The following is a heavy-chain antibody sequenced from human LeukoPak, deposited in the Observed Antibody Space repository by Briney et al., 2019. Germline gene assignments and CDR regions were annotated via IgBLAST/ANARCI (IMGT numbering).Heavy chain of an antibody. CDR3: ARGSYSSSWKTFDY. D-gene: IGHD6-13*01. CDR1: GFTFSSYA. V-gene: IGHV3-30*04. CDR2: ISYDGSIN. J-gene: IGHJ4*02. Sequence: GRSLRLSCAASGFTFSSYAMHWVRQAPGKGLEWVALISYDGSINDYADSVKGRFTISRDNSKNTLYLQMNSLRADDTAMCYCARGSYSSSWKTFDYWGQGTLVTVSS.